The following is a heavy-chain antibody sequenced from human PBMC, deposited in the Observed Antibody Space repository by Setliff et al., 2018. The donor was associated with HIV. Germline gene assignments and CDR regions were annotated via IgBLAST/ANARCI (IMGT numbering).Heavy chain of an antibody. V-gene: IGHV4-61*01. CDR2: IYNSGYS. CDR3: ASLTTDRFLEWLFVY. D-gene: IGHD3-3*01. Sequence: SCTVSGGSVSSTNWWNWIRQPPGKGLEWIGYIYNSGYSNSKPSLKSRVTISLDTSKNQFSLKPSSVTAANTAVYYCASLTTDRFLEWLFVYWGQGTLVTVSS. J-gene: IGHJ4*02. CDR1: GGSVSSTNW.